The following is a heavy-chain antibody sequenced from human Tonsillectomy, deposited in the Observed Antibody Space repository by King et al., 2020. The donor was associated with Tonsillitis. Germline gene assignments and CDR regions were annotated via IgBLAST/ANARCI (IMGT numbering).Heavy chain of an antibody. CDR1: GGSFSGYY. Sequence: VQLQQWGAGLLKPSETLSLTCAVYGGSFSGYYWSWIRQPPGKGLEWIGEINHSGSTNYNPSLKSRVTISVDTSKNQFSLKLSSVTAADTAVYYCARGRDYDYVWGSYRSHDYWGQGTLVTVSS. CDR3: ARGRDYDYVWGSYRSHDY. J-gene: IGHJ4*02. V-gene: IGHV4-34*01. D-gene: IGHD3-16*02. CDR2: INHSGST.